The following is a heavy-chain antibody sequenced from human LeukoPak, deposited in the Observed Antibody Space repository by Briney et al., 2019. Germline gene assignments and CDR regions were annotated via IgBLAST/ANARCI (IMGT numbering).Heavy chain of an antibody. Sequence: GGSLRLSCAASGFTFSSYAMSWVRQAPGKGLEWVSSISSSSSYIYYADSVKGRFTISRDNAKNSLYLQMNSLRAEDTAVYYCASKSSIAARPGDYWGQGTLVTVSS. J-gene: IGHJ4*02. CDR3: ASKSSIAARPGDY. CDR2: ISSSSSYI. V-gene: IGHV3-21*01. CDR1: GFTFSSYA. D-gene: IGHD6-6*01.